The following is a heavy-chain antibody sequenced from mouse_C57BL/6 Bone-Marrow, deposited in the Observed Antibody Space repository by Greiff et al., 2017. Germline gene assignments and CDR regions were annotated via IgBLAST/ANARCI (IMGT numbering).Heavy chain of an antibody. J-gene: IGHJ4*01. V-gene: IGHV1-39*01. CDR2: INPNYGTT. D-gene: IGHD2-3*01. CDR3: AKGYECDYAMDY. CDR1: GYSFTDYN. Sequence: VQLQQSGPELVKPGASVKLSCKASGYSFTDYNMNWVKQSTGQSLEWIGVINPNYGTTSYNQKFKGKATLTVDQSSSTAYMQLNSLTSEDSAVYYCAKGYECDYAMDYWGQGTSVIVS.